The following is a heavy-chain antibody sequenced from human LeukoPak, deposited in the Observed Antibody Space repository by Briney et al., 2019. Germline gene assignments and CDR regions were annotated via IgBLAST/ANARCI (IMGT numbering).Heavy chain of an antibody. CDR1: GFTFSSYA. CDR2: IRYDGSNQ. D-gene: IGHD3-22*01. J-gene: IGHJ4*02. CDR3: AKGLKYSDSSGYPS. V-gene: IGHV3-30*02. Sequence: GGSLRLSCAASGFTFSSYAMSWVRQAPGKGLEWVAFIRYDGSNQYYADSVKGRFTISRDNSKNTLYLQMNSLRAEDTAVYYCAKGLKYSDSSGYPSWGQGTLVTVSS.